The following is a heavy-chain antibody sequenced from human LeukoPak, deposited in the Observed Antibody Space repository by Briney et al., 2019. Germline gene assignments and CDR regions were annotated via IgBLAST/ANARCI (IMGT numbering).Heavy chain of an antibody. J-gene: IGHJ3*02. D-gene: IGHD1-14*01. Sequence: ASVKVSCKASGYSFTSYWFSWVRQAPGQGLEWLGWISAYDGGTNYEQKFQGRLTMTTETSTTTAYMELRSLRSDDTAVYYCARLARYHLLEASDIWGQGTMVTVSS. CDR3: ARLARYHLLEASDI. V-gene: IGHV1-18*01. CDR1: GYSFTSYW. CDR2: ISAYDGGT.